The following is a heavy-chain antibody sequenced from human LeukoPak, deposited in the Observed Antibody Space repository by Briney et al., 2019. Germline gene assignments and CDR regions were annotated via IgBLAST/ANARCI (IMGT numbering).Heavy chain of an antibody. CDR2: ISGSGDYT. V-gene: IGHV3-23*01. J-gene: IGHJ4*02. CDR1: GFTFSSQA. Sequence: GGSLRLSCAASGFTFSSQAMSWVRQAPGKGLEWVAAISGSGDYTYYIDSVKGRFTISRDNSKNTLSLQMNSLRAEDTALYYCAKGSEYCSRTTCYPIDYWGQGILVTVSS. CDR3: AKGSEYCSRTTCYPIDY. D-gene: IGHD2-2*01.